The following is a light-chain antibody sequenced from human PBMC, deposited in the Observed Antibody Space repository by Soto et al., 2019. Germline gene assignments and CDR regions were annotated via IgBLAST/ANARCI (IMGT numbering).Light chain of an antibody. V-gene: IGKV1-6*01. CDR1: QGIRND. Sequence: AIQMSQSPSSLSASVGDRVTITCRASQGIRNDLGWYQQKPGKAPKLLIYAASYLQSGVPSRFSGSGSGTDFTLTISSLQPEDFAAYYCLQDYDYPRTFGQGTKVEI. CDR2: AAS. CDR3: LQDYDYPRT. J-gene: IGKJ1*01.